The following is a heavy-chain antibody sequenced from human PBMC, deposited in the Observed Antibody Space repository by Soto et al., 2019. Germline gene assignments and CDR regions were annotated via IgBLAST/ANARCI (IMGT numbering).Heavy chain of an antibody. CDR3: ARGLSRGITMVRGVIKSGNAFDI. CDR2: ISYDGSNK. V-gene: IGHV3-30-3*01. CDR1: GFNFSSYA. J-gene: IGHJ3*02. D-gene: IGHD3-10*01. Sequence: QVQLVESGGGVVQPGRSLRLSCAASGFNFSSYAMHWVRQAPGKGLEWVAVISYDGSNKYYADSVKGRFTISRDNSKNTLYLQMNSLRAEDTAVYYCARGLSRGITMVRGVIKSGNAFDIWGQGTMVTVSS.